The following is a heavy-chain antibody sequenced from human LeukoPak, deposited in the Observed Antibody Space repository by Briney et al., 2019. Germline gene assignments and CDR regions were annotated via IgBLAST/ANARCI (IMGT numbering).Heavy chain of an antibody. J-gene: IGHJ4*02. Sequence: PGGSLRLSCAASGFNFRSYAMTWVRQVPGKGLEWVAGISGGGGNSDYADSVKGRFTISRDNSQNTLYLQMTNLRAEDTAMYYCAKGRTYCSGTSCYFFDFWGQGTLVTVSS. V-gene: IGHV3-23*01. D-gene: IGHD2-2*01. CDR1: GFNFRSYA. CDR2: ISGGGGNS. CDR3: AKGRTYCSGTSCYFFDF.